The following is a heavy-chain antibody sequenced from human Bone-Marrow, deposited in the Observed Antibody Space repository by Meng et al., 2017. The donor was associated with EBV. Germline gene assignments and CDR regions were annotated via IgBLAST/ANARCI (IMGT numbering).Heavy chain of an antibody. J-gene: IGHJ4*02. D-gene: IGHD6-19*01. Sequence: QLQLQEAGPGLVKPSETLSLTCTVSGGSSSSSSYYWGWIRQPPGKGLEWIGSIYYSGSTYYNPSLKSRVTISVDTSKNQFSLKLSSVTAADTAVYYCARVRAPYSSGLFDYWGQGTLVTVSS. CDR2: IYYSGST. CDR1: GGSSSSSSYY. V-gene: IGHV4-39*07. CDR3: ARVRAPYSSGLFDY.